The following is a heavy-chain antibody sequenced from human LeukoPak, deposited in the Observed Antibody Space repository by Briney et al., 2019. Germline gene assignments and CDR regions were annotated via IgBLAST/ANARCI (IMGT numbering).Heavy chain of an antibody. CDR2: INHSGST. J-gene: IGHJ4*02. Sequence: SETLSLTCAVYGGSFSGYYWSWIRQPPGKGLEWIGEINHSGSTNYNPSLKSRVTISVDTSKSQFSLKLSSVTAADTAVYYCARGPLYYYDSSGYYFDYWGQGTLVTVSS. V-gene: IGHV4-34*01. CDR3: ARGPLYYYDSSGYYFDY. CDR1: GGSFSGYY. D-gene: IGHD3-22*01.